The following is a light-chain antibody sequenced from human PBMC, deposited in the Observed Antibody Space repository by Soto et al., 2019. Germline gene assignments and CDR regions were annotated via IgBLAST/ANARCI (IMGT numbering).Light chain of an antibody. J-gene: IGLJ2*01. CDR1: SSDVGSYNL. V-gene: IGLV2-23*02. CDR3: CSYAGSSTDVV. CDR2: EVS. Sequence: QSALTQPASVSGSPGQSITISCTGTSSDVGSYNLVSWYQQHPGKAPKLMIYEVSKRPSGVSNRFSGSKSGNTASLTISGLQAEDAADYYCCSYAGSSTDVVFGGGTKLTV.